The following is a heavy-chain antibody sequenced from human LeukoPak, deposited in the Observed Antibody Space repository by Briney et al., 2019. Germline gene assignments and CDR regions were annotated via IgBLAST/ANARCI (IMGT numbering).Heavy chain of an antibody. CDR2: IGISSGNT. D-gene: IGHD1-1*01. CDR3: ERDHNYAFDN. Sequence: GGSLRLSCAASGFTFSDYYMSWIRQAPGKGLEWISYIGISSGNTKYADSVKGRFTISADNARNSLYLQMNSLRVEDTAVYYCERDHNYAFDNWGQGTLVSVSS. V-gene: IGHV3-11*06. J-gene: IGHJ4*02. CDR1: GFTFSDYY.